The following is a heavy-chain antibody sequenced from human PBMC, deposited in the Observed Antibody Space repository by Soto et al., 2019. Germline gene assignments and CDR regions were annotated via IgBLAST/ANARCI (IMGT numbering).Heavy chain of an antibody. J-gene: IGHJ4*02. D-gene: IGHD4-17*01. Sequence: VASVKVSCKASGGTFSSYTISWVRQAPGQGLEWMGRIIPILGIANYAQKFQGRVTITADKSTSTAYMELSSLRSEDTAVYYCASRDDYGDYMRENYWGQGTLVTVSS. CDR1: GGTFSSYT. CDR3: ASRDDYGDYMRENY. V-gene: IGHV1-69*02. CDR2: IIPILGIA.